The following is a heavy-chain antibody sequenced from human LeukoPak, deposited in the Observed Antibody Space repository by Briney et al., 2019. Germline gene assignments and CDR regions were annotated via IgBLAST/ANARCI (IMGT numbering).Heavy chain of an antibody. Sequence: GESLKISCKGSGYSFTTYWIGWMRQLPGKGLEWMGIIYPGDSGTRYSPSFQGQVTISVDKSISTAYLQWSSLKASDAAMYYCARLGDGVYSYFDYWGQGTLVTVSS. J-gene: IGHJ4*02. CDR3: ARLGDGVYSYFDY. D-gene: IGHD4-17*01. CDR1: GYSFTTYW. CDR2: IYPGDSGT. V-gene: IGHV5-51*01.